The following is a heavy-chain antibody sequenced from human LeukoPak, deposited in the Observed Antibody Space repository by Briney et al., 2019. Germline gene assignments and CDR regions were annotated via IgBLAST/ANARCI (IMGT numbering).Heavy chain of an antibody. D-gene: IGHD5-18*01. J-gene: IGHJ1*01. CDR3: ARGVPDNSYLSF. V-gene: IGHV3-74*01. Sequence: PGGSLRLSCAASGITFNSYWMHCVRQPPGKGLVWVARIKVDGISTTYADSVKGRFTISRDNAKQTVYLQMNSLRVEDTAVYYCARGVPDNSYLSFWGQGTLVTVSS. CDR2: IKVDGIST. CDR1: GITFNSYW.